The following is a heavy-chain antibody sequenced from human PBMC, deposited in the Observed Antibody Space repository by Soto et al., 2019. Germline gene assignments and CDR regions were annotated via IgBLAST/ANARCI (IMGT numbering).Heavy chain of an antibody. CDR1: GGSFSGYY. CDR3: AREHRNIVVVPAAPTFDY. J-gene: IGHJ4*02. CDR2: INHSGST. V-gene: IGHV4-34*01. D-gene: IGHD2-2*01. Sequence: SETLSLTCAVYGGSFSGYYWSWIRQPPGKGLEWIGEINHSGSTNYNPSLKSRVTISVDTSKNQFSLKLSSVTAADTAVYYCAREHRNIVVVPAAPTFDYWGQGTLVTVSS.